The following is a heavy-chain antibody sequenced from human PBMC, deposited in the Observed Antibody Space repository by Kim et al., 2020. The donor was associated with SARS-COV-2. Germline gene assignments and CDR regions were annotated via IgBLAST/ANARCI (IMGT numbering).Heavy chain of an antibody. CDR1: GFTFSNHA. Sequence: GGSLRLSCATSGFTFSNHALHWVRQAPGKGLEWVTTISADGSKEDYADSVKGRFTISRDKSWNALYLQMNSLRGEDTAVYYCSRGVLKPLGGFVDNLGQG. D-gene: IGHD2-8*02. J-gene: IGHJ4*02. CDR3: SRGVLKPLGGFVDN. CDR2: ISADGSKE. V-gene: IGHV3-30*04.